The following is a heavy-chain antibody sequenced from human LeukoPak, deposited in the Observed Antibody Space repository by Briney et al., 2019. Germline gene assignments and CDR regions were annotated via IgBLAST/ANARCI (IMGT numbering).Heavy chain of an antibody. V-gene: IGHV1-2*02. CDR2: INPNSGGT. Sequence: GASVKVSCKASGYTFTGYYMHWVRQAPGQGLEWMGWINPNSGGTNYAQKFQGRVTMTRDTSICTAYMELSRLRSDDTAVYYCARGVNPAAADYYYYYMDVWGKGTTVTVSS. CDR1: GYTFTGYY. J-gene: IGHJ6*03. CDR3: ARGVNPAAADYYYYYMDV. D-gene: IGHD2-2*01.